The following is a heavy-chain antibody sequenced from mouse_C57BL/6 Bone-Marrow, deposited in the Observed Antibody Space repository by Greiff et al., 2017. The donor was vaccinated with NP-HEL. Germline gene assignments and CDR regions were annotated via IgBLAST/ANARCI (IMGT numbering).Heavy chain of an antibody. Sequence: EVQLQQSGAELVRPGASVKLSCTASGFNIKDAYMHWVKQRPEQGLEWIGWIDPENGDTEYASKFQGKATITADTSSNTAYLQLSSLTSEDTAVYYCTLYYGNFPFAYWGQGTLVTVSA. CDR2: IDPENGDT. CDR1: GFNIKDAY. CDR3: TLYYGNFPFAY. D-gene: IGHD2-1*01. J-gene: IGHJ3*01. V-gene: IGHV14-4*01.